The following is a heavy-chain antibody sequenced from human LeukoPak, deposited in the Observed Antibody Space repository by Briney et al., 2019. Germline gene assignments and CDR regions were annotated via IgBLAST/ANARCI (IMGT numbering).Heavy chain of an antibody. D-gene: IGHD4-11*01. V-gene: IGHV4-59*08. Sequence: SETLSLTCTVSGASMSGYYWSWIRQSPEKGLEYIGNIFYIGTTNYNPSLKSRLTISLDMSKNQFSLTLNSVTAGDTAVYYCARPPYSWSDGTSPFDQWGLGTQVIVSS. CDR1: GASMSGYY. J-gene: IGHJ5*02. CDR2: IFYIGTT. CDR3: ARPPYSWSDGTSPFDQ.